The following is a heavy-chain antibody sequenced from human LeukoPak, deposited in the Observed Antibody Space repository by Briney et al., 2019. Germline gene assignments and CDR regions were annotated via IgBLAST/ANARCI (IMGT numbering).Heavy chain of an antibody. V-gene: IGHV3-23*01. CDR2: ISGTGGSA. Sequence: PGGSLRLSCAASGFTFTSYAMNWVRQAPGKGLEWVSAISGTGGSAYYADSVKGRFTISRDNSKNTLYLQMNSLRAEDTAVYYCARDWIRAGYWGQGTLVTVSS. CDR1: GFTFTSYA. D-gene: IGHD5-18*01. J-gene: IGHJ4*02. CDR3: ARDWIRAGY.